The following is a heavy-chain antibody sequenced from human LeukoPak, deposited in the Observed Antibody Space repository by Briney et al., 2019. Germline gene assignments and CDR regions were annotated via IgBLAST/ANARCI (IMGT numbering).Heavy chain of an antibody. V-gene: IGHV4-59*01. CDR1: GGSISSYY. CDR2: IYYSGST. Sequence: PSETLSLTCTVSGGSISSYYWSWIRQPPGKGLEWIGYIYYSGSTNYNPSLKSRVTISVDTSKNQFSLKLSSVTAADTAVYYCARAVDGAAGTFDYWGQGTLVTVSS. CDR3: ARAVDGAAGTFDY. D-gene: IGHD6-13*01. J-gene: IGHJ4*02.